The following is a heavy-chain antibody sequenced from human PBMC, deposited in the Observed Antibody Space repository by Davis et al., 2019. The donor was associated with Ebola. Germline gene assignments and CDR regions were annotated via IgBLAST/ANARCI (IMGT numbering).Heavy chain of an antibody. CDR1: GFTFSSFD. CDR2: IGSAGDT. Sequence: PGGPLRLSCAASGFTFSSFDMHWVRQAAGKGLEWVSTIGSAGDTYYPDSVKGRFAISRDNADNYLYLHLTSLRAGDTAVYYCVRGDYYFSAMDVWGQGTTVTVSS. J-gene: IGHJ6*02. CDR3: VRGDYYFSAMDV. V-gene: IGHV3-13*01.